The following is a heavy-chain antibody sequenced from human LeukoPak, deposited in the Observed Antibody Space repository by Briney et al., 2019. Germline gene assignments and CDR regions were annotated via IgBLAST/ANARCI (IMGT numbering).Heavy chain of an antibody. CDR2: ISSNGDTT. D-gene: IGHD5-24*01. V-gene: IGHV3-64*01. J-gene: IGHJ4*02. CDR1: GFTFSSYP. CDR3: ARETIGTNDY. Sequence: GGSLKLSCAASGFTFSSYPMHWVRQVPGKGLEYVSAISSNGDTTYYANSVRGRFTISRDNSKNTLYLQMGSLRTEDMAIYYCARETIGTNDYWGQGTLVTVSS.